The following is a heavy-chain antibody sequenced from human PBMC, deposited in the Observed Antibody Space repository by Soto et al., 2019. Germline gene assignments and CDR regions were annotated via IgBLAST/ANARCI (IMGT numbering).Heavy chain of an antibody. CDR2: IKSKTDGGTT. Sequence: PGGSLTLSCAASGFTFSNAWMSWVRQAPGKGLEWVGRIKSKTDGGTTDYAAPVKGRFTISRDDSKNTLYLQMNSLKTEDTAVYYCTTVTYDFWSGSRDYWGQGTLVTVSS. J-gene: IGHJ4*02. CDR1: GFTFSNAW. D-gene: IGHD3-3*01. V-gene: IGHV3-15*01. CDR3: TTVTYDFWSGSRDY.